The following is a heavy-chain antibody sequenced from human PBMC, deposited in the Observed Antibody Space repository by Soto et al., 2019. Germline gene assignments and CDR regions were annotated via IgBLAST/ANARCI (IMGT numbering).Heavy chain of an antibody. J-gene: IGHJ4*02. CDR2: IYYGGTT. D-gene: IGHD5-18*01. CDR1: GGSISNYY. Sequence: SETLSLTCTVSGGSISNYYWSWIRQPPGKGLEWIGYIYYGGTTNYNPSLKSRVNISLDTSKNQFSLKLRSVTAADTAVYYCARAKYSYGGNGYWGQGTLVTDSS. V-gene: IGHV4-59*01. CDR3: ARAKYSYGGNGY.